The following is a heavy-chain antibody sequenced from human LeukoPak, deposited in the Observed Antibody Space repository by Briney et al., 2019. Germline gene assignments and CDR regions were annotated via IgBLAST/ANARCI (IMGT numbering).Heavy chain of an antibody. Sequence: NPSETLSLTCTVSGGSISSSNYYWGWIRQPPGEGLEWIESMSYSGSSYYNPSLKSRVTISVDTSKNQFSLKLRSVTAADTAVYYCARLPARLSWFDPWGQGTLVTVSS. CDR1: GGSISSSNYY. J-gene: IGHJ5*02. D-gene: IGHD2-2*01. CDR2: MSYSGSS. V-gene: IGHV4-39*01. CDR3: ARLPARLSWFDP.